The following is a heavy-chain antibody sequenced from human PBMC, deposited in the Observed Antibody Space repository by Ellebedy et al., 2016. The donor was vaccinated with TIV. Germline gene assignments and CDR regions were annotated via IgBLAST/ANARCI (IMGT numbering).Heavy chain of an antibody. V-gene: IGHV3-30*02. D-gene: IGHD3-10*01. Sequence: GESLKISCAASGFTFSSYGMHWVRQAPGKGLEWVAIIWYDGSNKYYADSMKGRFTISRDNSKNTLYLQMNSLRAEDTAVYYCARDRPHYYGSGSYYYYGMDVWGQGTTVTVSS. CDR1: GFTFSSYG. CDR3: ARDRPHYYGSGSYYYYGMDV. J-gene: IGHJ6*02. CDR2: IWYDGSNK.